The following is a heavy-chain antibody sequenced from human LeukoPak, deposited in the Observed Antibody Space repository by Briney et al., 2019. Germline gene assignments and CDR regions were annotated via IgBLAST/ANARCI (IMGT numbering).Heavy chain of an antibody. CDR1: GFTFSSYG. J-gene: IGHJ3*02. Sequence: GSLRLSCAASGFTFSSYGMHWVRQAPGKGLEWVAVIWDDGSNKYYADSVKGRFTISRDNSKNTLYLQMNSLRAEDTAVYYCARAEVPAAIKSGAFDIWGQGTMVNLSS. CDR2: IWDDGSNK. CDR3: ARAEVPAAIKSGAFDI. V-gene: IGHV3-33*01. D-gene: IGHD2-2*01.